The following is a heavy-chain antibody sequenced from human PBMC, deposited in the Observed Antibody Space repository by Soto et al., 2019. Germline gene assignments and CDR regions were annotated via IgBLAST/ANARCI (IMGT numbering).Heavy chain of an antibody. CDR2: IIPIFGTA. Sequence: SVKVSCKASGGTFSSYAISWVRQAPGQGLEWMGGIIPIFGTANYAQKFQGRVTITADESTSTAYMELSSLRSEDTAVYYCARDCTNGVCYWGFPGFDPWGQGTLVTVSS. CDR3: ARDCTNGVCYWGFPGFDP. CDR1: GGTFSSYA. J-gene: IGHJ5*02. V-gene: IGHV1-69*13. D-gene: IGHD2-8*01.